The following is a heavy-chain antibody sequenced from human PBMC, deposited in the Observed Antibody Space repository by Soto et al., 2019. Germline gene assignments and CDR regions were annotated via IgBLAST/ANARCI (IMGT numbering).Heavy chain of an antibody. V-gene: IGHV1-69*06. CDR3: ARGYCSSTSCSVGRYGGGEGHYYGMDV. CDR2: IIPIFGTA. Sequence: QVQLVQSGAEVKKPGSSVKVSCKASVGTFSSYAISWVRQAPGQGLEWMGGIIPIFGTANYAQKFQGRVTIIADKSTRTAYMEMSSVRSDDTAVYYCARGYCSSTSCSVGRYGGGEGHYYGMDVWGQGTTVTVSS. D-gene: IGHD2-2*01. CDR1: VGTFSSYA. J-gene: IGHJ6*02.